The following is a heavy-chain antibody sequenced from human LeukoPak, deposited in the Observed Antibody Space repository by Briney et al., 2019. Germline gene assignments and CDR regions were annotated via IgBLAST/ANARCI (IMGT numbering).Heavy chain of an antibody. CDR1: GFTFSDYY. CDR3: AREPRIVGATRDSYYYYGMDV. J-gene: IGHJ6*02. Sequence: PGGSLRLSCAASGFTFSDYYMSWIRQAPGKGLEWVSYIISSGSTIYYADSVKGRFTISRDNAKNSLYLQMNSLRAEDTAVYYCAREPRIVGATRDSYYYYGMDVWGQGTTVTVSS. CDR2: IISSGSTI. D-gene: IGHD1-26*01. V-gene: IGHV3-11*01.